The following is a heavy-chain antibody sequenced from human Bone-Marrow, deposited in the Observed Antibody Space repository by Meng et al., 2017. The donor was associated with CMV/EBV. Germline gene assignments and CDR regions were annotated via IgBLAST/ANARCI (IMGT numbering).Heavy chain of an antibody. V-gene: IGHV3-23*01. D-gene: IGHD2-2*01. Sequence: GESLKISCAASGFTFSSYAMSWVRQAPGKGREWVSAISGSGGSTYYADSVKGRFTISRDNSKNTLYLQMNSLRAEDTAVYYCAKDLFSSTSCYRGSCFYYYGMDVWGQGTTVTVSS. J-gene: IGHJ6*02. CDR3: AKDLFSSTSCYRGSCFYYYGMDV. CDR2: ISGSGGST. CDR1: GFTFSSYA.